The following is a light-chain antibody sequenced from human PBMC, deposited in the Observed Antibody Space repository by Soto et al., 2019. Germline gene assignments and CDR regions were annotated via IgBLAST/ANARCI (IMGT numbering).Light chain of an antibody. Sequence: EIVLTQSPGSLSLSPGERATLSCRASQSVDSSFFAWYQQKPGQAPRLLIYGASNRATGIPDRFSGRGSGTDFTPTITGLEPEDFAVYYCQQYVSSVTFGQGTKVEIK. CDR3: QQYVSSVT. CDR1: QSVDSSF. V-gene: IGKV3-20*01. J-gene: IGKJ1*01. CDR2: GAS.